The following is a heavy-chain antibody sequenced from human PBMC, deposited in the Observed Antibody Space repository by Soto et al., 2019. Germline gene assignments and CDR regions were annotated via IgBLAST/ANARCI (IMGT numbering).Heavy chain of an antibody. J-gene: IGHJ4*02. Sequence: QVQLQESGPGLVKPSETLSLTCSVSGGSIGSYYWSWIRQPPGKGLEWIGYLYYSGSTNYNPSLKSRVTISVDTSKNQFSPKLSSVTAADTAVYYCARGGWRQIDYWGQGTLVTVSS. D-gene: IGHD3-3*01. CDR1: GGSIGSYY. V-gene: IGHV4-59*08. CDR2: LYYSGST. CDR3: ARGGWRQIDY.